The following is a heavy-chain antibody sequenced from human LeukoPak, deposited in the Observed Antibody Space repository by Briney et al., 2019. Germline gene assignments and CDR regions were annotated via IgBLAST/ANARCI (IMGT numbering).Heavy chain of an antibody. J-gene: IGHJ4*02. V-gene: IGHV3-74*01. CDR3: AKSLYSSGWSVDY. CDR2: INSDGSST. Sequence: GGSLRLSCAASGFTFSTYWMHWVRQAPGKGLVWVSRINSDGSSTSYADSVKGRFTISRDNARNTLYLQMNSLRVEDTAVFYCAKSLYSSGWSVDYWGQGALVTVSS. CDR1: GFTFSTYW. D-gene: IGHD6-19*01.